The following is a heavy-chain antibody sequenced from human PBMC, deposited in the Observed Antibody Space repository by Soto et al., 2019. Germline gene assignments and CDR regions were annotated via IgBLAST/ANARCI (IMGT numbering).Heavy chain of an antibody. CDR2: IYPGDSDT. D-gene: IGHD6-13*01. Sequence: PGESLKISCKGSGYSFTSYWIGWVRQMPGKGLEWMGIIYPGDSDTRYSPSFQGQVTISADKSISTAYLQWSSLKASDTAMYYCARVAAAGTHYYYYGMDVWGQGTTVTVSS. V-gene: IGHV5-51*01. CDR3: ARVAAAGTHYYYYGMDV. CDR1: GYSFTSYW. J-gene: IGHJ6*02.